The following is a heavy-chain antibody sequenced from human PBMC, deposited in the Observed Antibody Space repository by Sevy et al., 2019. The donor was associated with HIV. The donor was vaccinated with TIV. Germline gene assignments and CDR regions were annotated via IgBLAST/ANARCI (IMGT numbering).Heavy chain of an antibody. CDR2: IWYDGSNK. Sequence: GGFLRLSCAASGFTFSSYGMHWVRQAPGKGLEWVAVIWYDGSNKYYADSVKGRFTISRDNSKNTLYLQMNSLRAEDTAVYYCASNGDCSGGSCYSTEFYYYMDVWGKGTTVTVSS. CDR1: GFTFSSYG. V-gene: IGHV3-33*01. D-gene: IGHD2-15*01. CDR3: ASNGDCSGGSCYSTEFYYYMDV. J-gene: IGHJ6*03.